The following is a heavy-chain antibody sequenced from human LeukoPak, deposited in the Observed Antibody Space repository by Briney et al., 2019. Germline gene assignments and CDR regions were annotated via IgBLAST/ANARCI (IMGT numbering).Heavy chain of an antibody. V-gene: IGHV3-30-3*01. J-gene: IGHJ4*02. D-gene: IGHD3-9*01. CDR1: GFTFSSYA. CDR2: ISYDGSNK. CDR3: ARDLGGYDILTGSDY. Sequence: GRSLRLSCAASGFTFSSYAMHWVRQAPGKGLEWVAVISYDGSNKYYADSVKGRFTISRDNSKNTLYLQMNSLRAEDTAVYYCARDLGGYDILTGSDYWGQGTLVTVSS.